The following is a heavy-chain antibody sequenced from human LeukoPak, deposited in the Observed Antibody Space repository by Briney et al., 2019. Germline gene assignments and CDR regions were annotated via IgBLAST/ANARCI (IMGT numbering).Heavy chain of an antibody. CDR1: GFTFGDYA. CDR2: IRSKAYGGTT. J-gene: IGHJ4*02. D-gene: IGHD6-13*01. V-gene: IGHV3-49*04. CDR3: TRGPVSYSSSWYGYFDY. Sequence: GGSLRLSCTASGFTFGDYAMSWVRQAPGKGLEWVGFIRSKAYGGTTEYAASVKGRFTISRDDSKRIAYLQMNSLKTEDTAVYYCTRGPVSYSSSWYGYFDYWGQGTLVTVSS.